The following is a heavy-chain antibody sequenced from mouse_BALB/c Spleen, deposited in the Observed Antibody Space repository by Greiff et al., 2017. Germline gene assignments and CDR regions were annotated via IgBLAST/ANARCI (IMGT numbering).Heavy chain of an antibody. CDR1: EYEFPSHD. CDR3: ARHEGNYEPPYAMDY. D-gene: IGHD2-1*01. J-gene: IGHJ4*01. V-gene: IGHV5-2*01. CDR2: INSDGGST. Sequence: EVKLMESGGGLVQPGESLKLSCESNEYEFPSHDMSWVRKTPEKRLELVAAINSDGGSTYYPDTMERRFIISRDNTKKTLYLQMSSLRSEDTALYYCARHEGNYEPPYAMDYWGQGTSVTVSS.